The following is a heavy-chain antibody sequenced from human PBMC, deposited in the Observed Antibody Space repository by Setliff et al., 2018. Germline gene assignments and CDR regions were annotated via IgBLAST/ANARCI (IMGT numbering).Heavy chain of an antibody. CDR3: ARGPISGSGTYYGAD. D-gene: IGHD3-10*01. Sequence: SVKASCKASGGTLRTYAFNWVRQAPGQGLEWVGGILPLFGSATYARKFQGRVTITADESTSTTYMEVSSLTSEDTAEYFCARGPISGSGTYYGADWGQGTLVTVSS. J-gene: IGHJ4*02. CDR2: ILPLFGSA. V-gene: IGHV1-69*13. CDR1: GGTLRTYA.